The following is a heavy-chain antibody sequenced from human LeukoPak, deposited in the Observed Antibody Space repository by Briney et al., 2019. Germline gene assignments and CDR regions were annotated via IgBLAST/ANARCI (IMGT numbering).Heavy chain of an antibody. CDR3: LSQLWRDIDY. CDR2: FDPEDGET. D-gene: IGHD5-18*01. J-gene: IGHJ4*02. V-gene: IGHV1-24*01. Sequence: ASVNVSCKVSGYTLTELSMHWVRQAPGKGLEWMGGFDPEDGETIYAQKFQGRVTMTEDTSTDTAYMELSSLRSEDTAVYYCLSQLWRDIDYWGQGTLVTVSS. CDR1: GYTLTELS.